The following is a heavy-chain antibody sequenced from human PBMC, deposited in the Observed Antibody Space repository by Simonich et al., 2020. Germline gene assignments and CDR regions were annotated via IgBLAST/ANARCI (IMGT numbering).Heavy chain of an antibody. CDR2: ISSSSSYI. CDR3: AGGVYCSSTSCSTYYYYGMDV. Sequence: EVQLVESGGGLVKPGGSLRLSCAASGFTFSSYSMNWVRQAPGKGLEWVSSISSSSSYIYYADSVKGQFTISRDNAKNSLYLQMNSLRAEDTAVYYCAGGVYCSSTSCSTYYYYGMDVWGQGTTVTVSS. J-gene: IGHJ6*02. CDR1: GFTFSSYS. D-gene: IGHD2-2*01. V-gene: IGHV3-21*01.